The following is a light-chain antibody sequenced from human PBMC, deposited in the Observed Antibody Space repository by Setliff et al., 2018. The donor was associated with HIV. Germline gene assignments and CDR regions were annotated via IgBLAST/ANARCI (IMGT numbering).Light chain of an antibody. CDR1: SSNIGAGYD. CDR2: LNS. Sequence: SVLAQPPSVSGAPGQRVTISCTGSSSNIGAGYDVHWYQQLPGTVPRLLIYLNSNRPSGVPDRFSGSKSGTSASLAITGLQAEDEADYYCQSYDSSLSGSYVFGTGTKVTVL. CDR3: QSYDSSLSGSYV. J-gene: IGLJ1*01. V-gene: IGLV1-40*01.